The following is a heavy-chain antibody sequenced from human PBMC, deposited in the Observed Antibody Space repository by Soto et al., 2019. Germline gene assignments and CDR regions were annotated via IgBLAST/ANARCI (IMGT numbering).Heavy chain of an antibody. V-gene: IGHV4-39*01. D-gene: IGHD3-22*01. CDR1: GGSISSSSYY. J-gene: IGHJ6*02. CDR2: IYYSGST. Sequence: SETLSLTCTVSGGSISSSSYYWGWIRQPPGKGLEWIGSIYYSGSTYYNPSLKSRVTISVDTSKNQFSLKLSSVTAADTAAYYCARRLYYDSSGFEGDGMDVWGQGTTVTVSS. CDR3: ARRLYYDSSGFEGDGMDV.